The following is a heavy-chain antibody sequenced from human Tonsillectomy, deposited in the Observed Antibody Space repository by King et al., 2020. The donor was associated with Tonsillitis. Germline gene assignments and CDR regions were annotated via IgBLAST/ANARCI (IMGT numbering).Heavy chain of an antibody. CDR3: ARYQLVSASFDY. V-gene: IGHV3-23*04. CDR1: GFTFSSNV. J-gene: IGHJ4*02. CDR2: ISGSGGST. D-gene: IGHD2-2*01. Sequence: VQLVESGGGLVQPGGSLRLSCAASGFTFSSNVMNWVRQAPGKGLEWVLAISGSGGSTYYADSVKGWFTISRDNSKNTLYLQMNSLRAEDTAVYYCARYQLVSASFDYWGQGTLVTVSS.